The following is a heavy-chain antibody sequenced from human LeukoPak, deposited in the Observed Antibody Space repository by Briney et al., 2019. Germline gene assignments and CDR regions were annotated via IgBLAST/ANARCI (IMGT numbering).Heavy chain of an antibody. V-gene: IGHV5-51*01. J-gene: IGHJ6*03. CDR2: IYPGDSDT. CDR1: GYSFTSYW. CDR3: ARPGYSYGDYYYMDV. Sequence: GGSLKISCKGSGYSFTSYWIGWVRQMPGKGLEWMGIIYPGDSDTRYSPSFQGQVTISADKSISTAYLQWSSLKASDTAMYYCARPGYSYGDYYYMDVWGKGTTVTVSS. D-gene: IGHD5-18*01.